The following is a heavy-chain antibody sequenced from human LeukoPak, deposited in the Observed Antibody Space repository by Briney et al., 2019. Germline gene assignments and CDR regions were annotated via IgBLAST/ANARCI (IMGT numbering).Heavy chain of an antibody. Sequence: GGSLRLSCAASGFSFNDHGMTWVRQAPGKGLEWVSGINWNGGSTGYADSVKGRFTISRDNAKNSLYLQMNSLRAEDTAIYYCAKPPLGYASGSYPNWGQGTLVTVSS. CDR3: AKPPLGYASGSYPN. J-gene: IGHJ4*02. V-gene: IGHV3-20*04. CDR1: GFSFNDHG. D-gene: IGHD3-10*01. CDR2: INWNGGST.